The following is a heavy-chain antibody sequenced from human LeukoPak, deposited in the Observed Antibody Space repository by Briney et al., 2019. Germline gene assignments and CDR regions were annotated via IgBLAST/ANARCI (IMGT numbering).Heavy chain of an antibody. D-gene: IGHD2-2*01. CDR2: IYYSGST. Sequence: SETLSLTCTVSGGSISSSSYYWGWIRQPPGKGLEWIGSIYYSGSTYYNPFLKSRVTISVDTSKNQFSLKLSSVTAADTAVYYCARRGYAASRVVDVWGKGTTVTVSS. J-gene: IGHJ6*04. CDR3: ARRGYAASRVVDV. V-gene: IGHV4-39*01. CDR1: GGSISSSSYY.